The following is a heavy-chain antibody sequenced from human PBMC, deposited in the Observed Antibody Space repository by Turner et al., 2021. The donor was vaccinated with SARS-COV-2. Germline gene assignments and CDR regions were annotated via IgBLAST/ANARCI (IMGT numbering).Heavy chain of an antibody. CDR3: ATGVAVAGTPSDYYYYYGMDV. CDR2: FDPEDGET. D-gene: IGHD6-19*01. J-gene: IGHJ6*02. V-gene: IGHV1-24*01. Sequence: QVQLVQSGAEVKKPGASVKVSCKVSGYTLTELSMHWVRQAPGQGLEWMGGFDPEDGETIYAQKFQGRVTMTEDTSTDTAYMELSSLRSEDTAVYYCATGVAVAGTPSDYYYYYGMDVWGQGTTVTVSS. CDR1: GYTLTELS.